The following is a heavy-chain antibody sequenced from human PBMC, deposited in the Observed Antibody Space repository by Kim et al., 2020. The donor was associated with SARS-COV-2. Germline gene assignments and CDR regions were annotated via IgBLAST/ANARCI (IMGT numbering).Heavy chain of an antibody. J-gene: IGHJ3*02. CDR1: GFTFSSYS. D-gene: IGHD3-22*01. V-gene: IGHV3-21*01. CDR3: ARAPSYSFDSSGSYVYGPSDS. Sequence: GGSLRLSCAASGFTFSSYSMNWVRQAPGKGLEWVSSINSGGTYIYYAASVKGRFTISRDNAKNTLYLQMSSLGAEDTAVYHCARAPSYSFDSSGSYVYGPSDSWGQGTRVTVAS. CDR2: INSGGTYI.